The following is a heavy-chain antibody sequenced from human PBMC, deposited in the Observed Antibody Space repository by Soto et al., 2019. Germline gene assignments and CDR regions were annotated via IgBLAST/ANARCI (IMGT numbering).Heavy chain of an antibody. CDR3: ARVTGYYAPDY. D-gene: IGHD3-9*01. J-gene: IGHJ4*02. Sequence: QVQLVQSGAEVKKPGASVKVSCKASGYTFTSYALHWVLQAPGQRLEWMGWINAGNGNTKYSQKFQGRVTITRDTSASTAYMELSSLRSEDTAVYYCARVTGYYAPDYWGQGTLVTVSS. CDR1: GYTFTSYA. V-gene: IGHV1-3*01. CDR2: INAGNGNT.